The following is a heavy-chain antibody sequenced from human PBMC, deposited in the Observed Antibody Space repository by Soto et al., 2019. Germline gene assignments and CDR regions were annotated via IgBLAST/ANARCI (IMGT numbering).Heavy chain of an antibody. V-gene: IGHV4-31*03. CDR3: ARDSAATDYFDY. D-gene: IGHD2-15*01. J-gene: IGHJ4*02. Sequence: SETLSLTCTVSCGSISSGGYYWSWIRQHPGKGLEWIGYIYYSGSTYYNPSLKSRVTISVDTSKNQFSLKLSSVTAADTAVYYCARDSAATDYFDYWGQGTLVTVSS. CDR1: CGSISSGGYY. CDR2: IYYSGST.